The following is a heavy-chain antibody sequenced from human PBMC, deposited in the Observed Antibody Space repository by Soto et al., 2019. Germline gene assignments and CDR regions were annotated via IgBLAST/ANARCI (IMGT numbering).Heavy chain of an antibody. CDR1: GDTISTGGYT. Sequence: PSETLSLTCDVSGDTISTGGYTWAWIRQPPGEALEWIGHTYHSGNPYYNPSLKSRVIISVDTSKNQFSLKLSSVTAADTAVYYCARDIMGTNYYYYGMDVWGQGTTVTVSS. V-gene: IGHV4-30-2*01. CDR3: ARDIMGTNYYYYGMDV. J-gene: IGHJ6*02. D-gene: IGHD2-8*01. CDR2: TYHSGNP.